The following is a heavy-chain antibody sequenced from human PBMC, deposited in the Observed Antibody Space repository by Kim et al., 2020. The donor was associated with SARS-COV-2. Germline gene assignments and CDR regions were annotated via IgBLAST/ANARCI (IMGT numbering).Heavy chain of an antibody. D-gene: IGHD2-8*02. V-gene: IGHV7-4-1*04. CDR3: ARERRFCTGGVCYSSGMDV. CDR2: INTNTRNP. CDR1: GYTFTRFA. Sequence: ASVKVSCKASGYTFTRFAMNWVRQAPGQGLEWMGWINTNTRNPTYAQGFTGRFVFSLDTSVRMAYLQISSLKAEDTAVYYCARERRFCTGGVCYSSGMDVWGQGTTVTVSS. J-gene: IGHJ6*02.